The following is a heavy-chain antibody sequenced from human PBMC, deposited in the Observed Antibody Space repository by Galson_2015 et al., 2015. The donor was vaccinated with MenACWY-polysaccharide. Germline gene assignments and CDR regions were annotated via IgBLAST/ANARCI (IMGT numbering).Heavy chain of an antibody. J-gene: IGHJ4*01. V-gene: IGHV3-49*04. CDR1: GFKFSHYW. CDR3: TRDRPIDY. Sequence: SLRLSCAVSGFKFSHYWMTWVRQAPGKGLEWVGFIRCKASGETTGYAASVKGRFTISRDDSKSTAYLQMNSLQTEDTAIYYCTRDRPIDYWGHGTLLTVSS. CDR2: IRCKASGETT.